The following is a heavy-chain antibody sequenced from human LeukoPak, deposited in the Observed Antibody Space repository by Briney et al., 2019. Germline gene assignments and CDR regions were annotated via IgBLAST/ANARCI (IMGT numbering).Heavy chain of an antibody. J-gene: IGHJ5*02. CDR2: IYYSGST. V-gene: IGHV4-39*01. CDR3: ARARRITMIVVVPNWFDP. Sequence: SETLSLTCTVSGGSISSSSYYWGWIRQPPGKGLEWIGSIYYSGSTYYNPSLKSRVTISVDTSKNQFSLKLSSVTAADTAVYYCARARRITMIVVVPNWFDPWGQGTLVTVSS. D-gene: IGHD3-22*01. CDR1: GGSISSSSYY.